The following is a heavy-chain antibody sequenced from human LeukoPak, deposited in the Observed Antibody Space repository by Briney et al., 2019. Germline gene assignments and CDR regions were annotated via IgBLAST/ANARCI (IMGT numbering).Heavy chain of an antibody. CDR3: GRSGDFWSGSGVAY. J-gene: IGHJ4*02. V-gene: IGHV3-74*01. D-gene: IGHD3-3*01. CDR1: RFTFSNYW. CDR2: IKSDGNIT. Sequence: GGSLRLSCAASRFTFSNYWMYWVRHAPGKGLVWVSQIKSDGNITNYADSVKGRLTISRDNAKNTLFLQMNSLRAEDTAVYYCGRSGDFWSGSGVAYWGQGALVTVSS.